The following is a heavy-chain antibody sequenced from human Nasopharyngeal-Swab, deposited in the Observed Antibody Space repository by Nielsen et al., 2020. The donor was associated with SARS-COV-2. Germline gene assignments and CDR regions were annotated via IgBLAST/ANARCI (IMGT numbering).Heavy chain of an antibody. V-gene: IGHV3-53*01. J-gene: IGHJ4*02. CDR3: ARVLDGYNGFDY. CDR1: GFTFSSYA. CDR2: IYPGGST. Sequence: GESLKISCAASGFTFSSYAMSWVRQAPGKGLEWVSIIYPGGSTYYADSVKGRFTISRDSSWNTLYLQMNSLTAEDTAVYYCARVLDGYNGFDYWGQGTLVTVSS. D-gene: IGHD5-24*01.